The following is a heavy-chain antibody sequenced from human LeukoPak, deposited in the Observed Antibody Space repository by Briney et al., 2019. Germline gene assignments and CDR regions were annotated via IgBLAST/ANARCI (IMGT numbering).Heavy chain of an antibody. CDR1: GFTLSSYS. D-gene: IGHD6-13*01. V-gene: IGHV3-21*01. CDR2: ISSSSYI. J-gene: IGHJ5*02. CDR3: ARDLRYSSSWYWDWFDP. Sequence: PGGSLRLSCAASGFTLSSYSMNWVRQAPGKGLEWVSSISSSSYIYYADSVKGRFTVSRGNAENSLYLQMNSLRAEDTAVYYCARDLRYSSSWYWDWFDPWGQGTLVTVSS.